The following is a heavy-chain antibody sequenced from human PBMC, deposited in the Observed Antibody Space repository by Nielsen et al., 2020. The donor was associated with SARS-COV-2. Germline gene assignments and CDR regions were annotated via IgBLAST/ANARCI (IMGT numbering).Heavy chain of an antibody. CDR1: GFTFSSYA. D-gene: IGHD3-10*01. Sequence: GESLKISCAASGFTFSSYAMHWVRQAPGKGLEWVAVISYDGSNKYYADSVKGRFTISRDNAKNSLYLQMNSLRAEDTALYYCAKGAIGYYYGSGSLNYYGMDVWGQGTTVTVSS. CDR2: ISYDGSNK. V-gene: IGHV3-30-3*01. J-gene: IGHJ6*02. CDR3: AKGAIGYYYGSGSLNYYGMDV.